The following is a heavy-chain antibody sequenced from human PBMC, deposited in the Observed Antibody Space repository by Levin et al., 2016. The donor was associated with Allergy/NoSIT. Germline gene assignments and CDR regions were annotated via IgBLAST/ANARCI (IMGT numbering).Heavy chain of an antibody. D-gene: IGHD3-3*01. CDR2: INAGNGNT. J-gene: IGHJ6*03. V-gene: IGHV1-3*01. Sequence: WVRQAPGQRLEWMGWINAGNGNTKYSQKFQGRVTITRDTSASTAYMELSSLRSEDTAVYYCARDYYDFWSGYYFLDYYYYMDVWGKGTTVTVSS. CDR3: ARDYYDFWSGYYFLDYYYYMDV.